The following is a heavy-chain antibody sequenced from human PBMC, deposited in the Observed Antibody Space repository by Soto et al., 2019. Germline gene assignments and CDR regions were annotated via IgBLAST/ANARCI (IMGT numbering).Heavy chain of an antibody. CDR3: ARYSGTLQFDY. D-gene: IGHD1-26*01. CDR1: GGSISDYY. J-gene: IGHJ4*02. V-gene: IGHV4-59*01. Sequence: PSETLSLTCTVSGGSISDYYWSWIRQPPGKGLEWIGYIYYSGSPNYNPSLKSRVTISVDTSKNQFSLRLSSVTAADTAVYYCARYSGTLQFDYWGQGTLVTVSS. CDR2: IYYSGSP.